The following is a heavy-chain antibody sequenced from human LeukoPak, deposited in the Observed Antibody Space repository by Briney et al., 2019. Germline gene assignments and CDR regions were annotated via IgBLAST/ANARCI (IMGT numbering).Heavy chain of an antibody. CDR3: AINPRYNWNDGVDY. J-gene: IGHJ4*02. V-gene: IGHV3-21*01. CDR1: GFTFSSYS. D-gene: IGHD1-20*01. Sequence: GGSLRLSCAASGFTFSSYSMNWVRQAPGKGLEWVSSISSSSSYIYYADSVKGPFTISRDNAKNSLYLQMNSLRAEDTAVYYCAINPRYNWNDGVDYWGQGTLVTVSS. CDR2: ISSSSSYI.